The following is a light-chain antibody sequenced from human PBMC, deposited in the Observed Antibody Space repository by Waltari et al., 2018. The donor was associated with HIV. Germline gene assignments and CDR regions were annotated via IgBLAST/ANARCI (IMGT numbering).Light chain of an antibody. CDR1: CSNNAAGYA. J-gene: IGLJ3*02. CDR2: ANT. V-gene: IGLV1-40*01. CDR3: QSYDSSLSGWTV. Sequence: QSVLTQPPSVSWAPGQRVTISCPGSCSNNAAGYAVPWCQHLPGPAPKLHIFANTNRPSGVRDRFSGSKFGTSASLAITVLLAEDEADYYCQSYDSSLSGWTVFGGGTKLTVL.